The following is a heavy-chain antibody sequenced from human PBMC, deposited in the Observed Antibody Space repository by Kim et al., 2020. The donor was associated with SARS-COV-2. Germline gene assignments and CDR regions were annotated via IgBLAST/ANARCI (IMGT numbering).Heavy chain of an antibody. D-gene: IGHD3-16*01. CDR2: NK. CDR3: AKDWGTPGDY. J-gene: IGHJ4*02. Sequence: NKYYADSVKGRVTISRDNAKNTLYLQMNSLRAEDKAVYYCAKDWGTPGDYWGQGTLVTVSS. V-gene: IGHV3-30*02.